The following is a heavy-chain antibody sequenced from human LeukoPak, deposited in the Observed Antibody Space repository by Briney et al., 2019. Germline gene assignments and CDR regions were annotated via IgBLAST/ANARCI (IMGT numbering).Heavy chain of an antibody. CDR2: INPNSGDT. CDR3: ARYYYDSSGYYHFDY. Sequence: ASVKVSCKASGYTLTDYYIHWVRQAPGQGLEWMGWINPNSGDTNFAQKFQGRVTMTRDTSIRTGYMELSRLRSDDTAVYYCARYYYDSSGYYHFDYWGQGTLVTVSS. CDR1: GYTLTDYY. D-gene: IGHD3-22*01. V-gene: IGHV1-2*02. J-gene: IGHJ4*02.